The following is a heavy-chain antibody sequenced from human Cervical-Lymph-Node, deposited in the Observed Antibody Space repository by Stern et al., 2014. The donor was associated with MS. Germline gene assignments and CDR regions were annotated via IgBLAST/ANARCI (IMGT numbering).Heavy chain of an antibody. J-gene: IGHJ4*02. CDR2: IIPIFGTA. V-gene: IGHV1-69*01. CDR1: GGTFSSYA. CDR3: ARGPKYSSSWVPYY. Sequence: VQLVQSGAEVKKPGSSVKVSCKASGGTFSSYAISWVRQAPGQGLEWMGGIIPIFGTANYAQKFQVRVTITADESTSTAYMELSSLRSEDTAVYYCARGPKYSSSWVPYYWGQGTLVTVSS. D-gene: IGHD6-13*01.